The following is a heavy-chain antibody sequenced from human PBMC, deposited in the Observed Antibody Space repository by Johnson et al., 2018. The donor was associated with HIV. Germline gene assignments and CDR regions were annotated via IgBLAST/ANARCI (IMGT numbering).Heavy chain of an antibody. D-gene: IGHD3-22*01. CDR1: GFTFSSYD. CDR2: IGTAGDT. Sequence: VQLVESGGGLVQPGGSLRLSCAASGFTFSSYDMHWVRQATGKGLEWVSAIGTAGDTYYVDSVKGRFTISRDNSKNTLYLQMNSLRTEDTAMYYCAKGHSSGYPKDAFDIWGRGTIVTVSS. CDR3: AKGHSSGYPKDAFDI. J-gene: IGHJ3*02. V-gene: IGHV3-13*01.